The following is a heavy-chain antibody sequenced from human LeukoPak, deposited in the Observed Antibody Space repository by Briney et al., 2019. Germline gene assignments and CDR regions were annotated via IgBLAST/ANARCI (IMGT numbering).Heavy chain of an antibody. V-gene: IGHV1-18*01. J-gene: IGHJ5*02. CDR1: GYTFTSYG. Sequence: GASVTVSCKASGYTFTSYGISWVRQAPGQGLEWMGWISTYRGKTNYAQNLQGRVTMTTDTSTTTVYMELRSLRSDDTAVYYCAREVSFSYCSTTSCYDFDPWGQGTLVTVSS. CDR3: AREVSFSYCSTTSCYDFDP. D-gene: IGHD2-2*01. CDR2: ISTYRGKT.